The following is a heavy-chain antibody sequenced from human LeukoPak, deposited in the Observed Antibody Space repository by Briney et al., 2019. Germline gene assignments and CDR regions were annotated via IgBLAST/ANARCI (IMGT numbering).Heavy chain of an antibody. J-gene: IGHJ3*02. CDR1: GFTFSSYS. V-gene: IGHV3-48*04. CDR3: ARGPAWNDVDAFDI. CDR2: ISSSSSTI. D-gene: IGHD1-1*01. Sequence: GGSLRLSCTASGFTFSSYSMNWVRQAPGKGLEWVSYISSSSSTIYYADSVKGRFTISRDNAKNSLYLQMNSLRAEDTAVYYCARGPAWNDVDAFDIWGQGTMVTVSS.